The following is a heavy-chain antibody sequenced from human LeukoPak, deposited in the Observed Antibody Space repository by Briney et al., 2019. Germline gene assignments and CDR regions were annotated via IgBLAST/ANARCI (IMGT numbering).Heavy chain of an antibody. V-gene: IGHV3-7*01. Sequence: GGSLRLSCAASGFTFRPIGMGWAPQAQGKGLEWVAKIKPDGSEKDHVDSVKGRFTISRDNAKNSLYLQLNSLRAEDTAVYYCARSRFYFDYWGQGTLVTVPS. CDR2: IKPDGSEK. CDR1: GFTFRPIG. CDR3: ARSRFYFDY. J-gene: IGHJ4*02.